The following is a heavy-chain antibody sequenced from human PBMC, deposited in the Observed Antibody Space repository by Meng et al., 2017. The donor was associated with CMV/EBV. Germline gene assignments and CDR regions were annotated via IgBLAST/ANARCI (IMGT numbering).Heavy chain of an antibody. D-gene: IGHD2-15*01. V-gene: IGHV3-30-3*01. CDR2: ISYGGINT. J-gene: IGHJ6*02. CDR1: GFTFTNNA. CDR3: ARDRGASVVAAARGYFYYGMDV. Sequence: GGSLRLSCAASGFTFTNNAMHWVRQAPGKGLEWVAVISYGGINTYHADPVRGRFTISRDHSKNTVYLQMNSLRADDTAVYYCARDRGASVVAAARGYFYYGMDVWGQGTTVTVSS.